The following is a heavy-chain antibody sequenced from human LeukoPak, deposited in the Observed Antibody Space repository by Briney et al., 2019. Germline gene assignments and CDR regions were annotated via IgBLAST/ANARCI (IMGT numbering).Heavy chain of an antibody. J-gene: IGHJ6*04. D-gene: IGHD2-15*01. CDR1: GGSVSSDSYF. Sequence: SQTLSLTCSVSGGSVSSDSYFWTWLRQPPGTGLEYIGYIHDSGSTDNNPSLKSRVTISVDTSKNQFSLKLSSVTAADTAVYYCARGILKCSGGNCYYYGMDVWGKGTTVTVSS. CDR3: ARGILKCSGGNCYYYGMDV. V-gene: IGHV4-61*01. CDR2: IHDSGST.